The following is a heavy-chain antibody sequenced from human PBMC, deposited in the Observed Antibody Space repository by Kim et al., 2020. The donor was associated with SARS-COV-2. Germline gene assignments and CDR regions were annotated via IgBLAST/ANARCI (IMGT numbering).Heavy chain of an antibody. CDR3: ARASRQLSNYYGSGRAFD. V-gene: IGHV4-34*01. J-gene: IGHJ3*02. CDR2: INHSGST. D-gene: IGHD3-10*01. CDR1: GGSFSGYY. Sequence: SETLSLTCAVYGGSFSGYYWSWIRQPPGKWLEWIGEINHSGSTNYNPSLKSRVTISVDTSKNQFSLKLSSVTAADTAVYYCARASRQLSNYYGSGRAFD.